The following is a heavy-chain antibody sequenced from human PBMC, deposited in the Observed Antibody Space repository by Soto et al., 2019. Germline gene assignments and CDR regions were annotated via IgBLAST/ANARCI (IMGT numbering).Heavy chain of an antibody. CDR1: GGAFSGYY. V-gene: IGHV4-34*01. CDR2: INHSGST. CDR3: ASLPATSDFDY. J-gene: IGHJ4*02. Sequence: PSETLSLTCAVYGGAFSGYYWTWIRQPPGTGLEWIGEINHSGSTNYNPSLKSRVTISVDKSKNQFSLKLSSVTAADTAVYYCASLPATSDFDYWGQGTLVTVSS. D-gene: IGHD2-2*01.